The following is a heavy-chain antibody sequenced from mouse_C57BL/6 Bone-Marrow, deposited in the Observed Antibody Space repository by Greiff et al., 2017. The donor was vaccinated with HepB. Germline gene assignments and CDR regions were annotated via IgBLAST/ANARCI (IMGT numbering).Heavy chain of an antibody. D-gene: IGHD2-4*01. CDR1: GFTFSSYA. J-gene: IGHJ3*01. V-gene: IGHV5-4*01. CDR2: ISDGGSYT. CDR3: ARDPLYYDYDGFSY. Sequence: DVKLVESGGGLVKPGGSLKLSCAASGFTFSSYAMSWVRQTPEKRLEWVATISDGGSYTYYPDNVKGRFTISRDNAKNNLYLQMSHLKSEDTAMYYCARDPLYYDYDGFSYWGQGTLVTVSA.